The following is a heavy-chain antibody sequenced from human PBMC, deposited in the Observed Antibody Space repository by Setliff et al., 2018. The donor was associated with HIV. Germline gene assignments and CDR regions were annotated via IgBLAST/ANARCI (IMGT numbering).Heavy chain of an antibody. V-gene: IGHV4-34*01. CDR2: INHSGST. D-gene: IGHD6-25*01. J-gene: IGHJ6*03. CDR1: GGSFSGYY. Sequence: SETLSLTCAVYGGSFSGYYWSWIRQPPGKGLEWIGEINHSGSTNYNPSLKSRVTISVDTSKNQFSLKLSSVTAADTAVYYCARERPGPVAPGYYYYYHMDVRGKGTTVTVSS. CDR3: ARERPGPVAPGYYYYYHMDV.